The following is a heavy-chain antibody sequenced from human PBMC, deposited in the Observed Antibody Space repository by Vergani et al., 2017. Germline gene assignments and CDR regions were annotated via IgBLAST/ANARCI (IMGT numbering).Heavy chain of an antibody. V-gene: IGHV1-8*01. J-gene: IGHJ6*02. CDR1: GYTFTSYD. Sequence: QVQLVQSGAEVKKPGASVKVSCKASGYTFTSYDINWVRQATGQGLEWMGWMNPNSGNTGYAQKFQGRVTMTRNTSISTAYMELSSLRSEGTAVYYCARTHNLYDFWSGYGSTVYYYGMDVWGQGTTVTVSS. CDR3: ARTHNLYDFWSGYGSTVYYYGMDV. D-gene: IGHD3-3*01. CDR2: MNPNSGNT.